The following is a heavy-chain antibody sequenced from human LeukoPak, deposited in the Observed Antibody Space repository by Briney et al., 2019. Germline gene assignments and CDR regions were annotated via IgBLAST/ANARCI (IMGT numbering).Heavy chain of an antibody. V-gene: IGHV3-21*01. Sequence: GGSLRLSCAASGFTFSSYSMNWVRQAPGKGLEWVSSISSSSSYIYYADSVKGRFTISRDNAKNSLYPQMNSLRAEDTAVYYCARPEVYGDYGVNDAFDIWGQGTMVTVSS. D-gene: IGHD4-17*01. CDR1: GFTFSSYS. J-gene: IGHJ3*02. CDR3: ARPEVYGDYGVNDAFDI. CDR2: ISSSSSYI.